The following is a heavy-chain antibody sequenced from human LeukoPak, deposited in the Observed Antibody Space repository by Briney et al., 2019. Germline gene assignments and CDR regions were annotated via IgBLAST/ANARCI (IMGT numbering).Heavy chain of an antibody. Sequence: PSETLSLTCTVSGGSISSYYWSWIRQPPGKGLEWIGYIYHSGSTYYNPSLKSRVTISVDRSKNQFSLKLSSVTAADTAVYYCARAPSGYYYFDYWGQGTLVTVSS. CDR2: IYHSGST. J-gene: IGHJ4*02. D-gene: IGHD3-22*01. CDR3: ARAPSGYYYFDY. CDR1: GGSISSYY. V-gene: IGHV4-59*12.